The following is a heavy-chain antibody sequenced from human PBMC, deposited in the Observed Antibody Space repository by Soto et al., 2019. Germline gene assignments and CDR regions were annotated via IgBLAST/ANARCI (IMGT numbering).Heavy chain of an antibody. J-gene: IGHJ4*02. CDR1: GYTFTSYY. CDR3: ARQGNGAEGFDF. CDR2: INPSGGST. Sequence: ASVKVSCKASGYTFTSYYMHWVRQAPGQGLEWMGIINPSGGSTSYAQKFQGRVTMTRDTSTSTVYMELSSLKASDTAMYYCARQGNGAEGFDFWGQGALVTVSS. V-gene: IGHV1-46*01. D-gene: IGHD4-17*01.